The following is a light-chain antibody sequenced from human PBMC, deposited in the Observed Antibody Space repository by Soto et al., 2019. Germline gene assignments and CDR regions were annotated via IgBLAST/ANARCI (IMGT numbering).Light chain of an antibody. CDR3: QQYSSYYT. J-gene: IGKJ2*01. CDR1: QSISSW. CDR2: KAS. Sequence: DIQMTQSPSTLSASVGDRVSITCRASQSISSWLAWYQQKPGKAPKLLIYKASTLESGVPSRFSGSGSGTEFTLTISSLLPDDFATYYCQQYSSYYTFGQGTKLEIK. V-gene: IGKV1-5*03.